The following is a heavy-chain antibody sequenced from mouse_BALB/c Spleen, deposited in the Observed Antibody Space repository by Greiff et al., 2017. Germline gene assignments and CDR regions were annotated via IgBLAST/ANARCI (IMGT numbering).Heavy chain of an antibody. CDR2: ILPGSGST. D-gene: IGHD1-1*01. V-gene: IGHV1-9*01. CDR1: GYTFSSYW. CDR3: ARRILLRSYYFDY. J-gene: IGHJ2*01. Sequence: QVQLKESGAELMKPGASVKISCKATGYTFSSYWIEWVKQRPGHGLEWIGEILPGSGSTNYNEKFKGKATFTADTSSNTAYMQLSSLTSEDSAVYYCARRILLRSYYFDYWGQGTTLTVSS.